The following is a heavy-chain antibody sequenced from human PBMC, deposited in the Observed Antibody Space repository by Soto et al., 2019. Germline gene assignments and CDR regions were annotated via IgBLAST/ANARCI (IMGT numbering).Heavy chain of an antibody. CDR3: ARDRVYDCSGGSCYQESFDY. CDR2: INPSGGST. V-gene: IGHV1-46*01. CDR1: GYTFTSYY. J-gene: IGHJ4*02. D-gene: IGHD2-15*01. Sequence: QVKLVQSGAEVKKPGASVKVSCKASGYTFTSYYMHWVRQDPGQGLEWMGIINPSGGSTSYAQKFQGRVTMTRDTSTSTVYMELSSLRSEDTAVYYCARDRVYDCSGGSCYQESFDYWGQGTLVTVSS.